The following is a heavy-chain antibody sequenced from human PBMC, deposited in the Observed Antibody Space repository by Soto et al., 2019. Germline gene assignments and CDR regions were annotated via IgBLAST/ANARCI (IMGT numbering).Heavy chain of an antibody. Sequence: EVQLVESGGGLVQPGGSLRLSCAASGFTFSSYDMHWVRQATGKGLEWVSAIGTAGDTYYPGSVKGRFTISRENAKNSLYLQMNSLRAGDTAVYYCAGGMGGYYDYIWGSYSTGAFDIWGQGTMVTVSS. J-gene: IGHJ3*02. V-gene: IGHV3-13*01. CDR2: IGTAGDT. CDR1: GFTFSSYD. D-gene: IGHD3-16*01. CDR3: AGGMGGYYDYIWGSYSTGAFDI.